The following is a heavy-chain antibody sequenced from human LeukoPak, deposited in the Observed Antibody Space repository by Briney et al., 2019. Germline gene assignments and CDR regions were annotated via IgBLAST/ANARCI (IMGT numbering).Heavy chain of an antibody. V-gene: IGHV3-66*01. CDR3: ARAGSGWPYDFDY. CDR2: IYSGDST. CDR1: GFTVSSNY. D-gene: IGHD6-19*01. Sequence: GGSLRLSCAASGFTVSSNYMSWVRQAPGKGLEWVSVIYSGDSTNYADSVKGRSTISRDNSKNTLYLQMSSLRAEDTAVYYCARAGSGWPYDFDYWGQGTLVTVSS. J-gene: IGHJ4*02.